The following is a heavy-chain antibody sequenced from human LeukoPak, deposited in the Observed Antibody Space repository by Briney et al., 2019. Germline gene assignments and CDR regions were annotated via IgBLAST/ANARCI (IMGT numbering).Heavy chain of an antibody. Sequence: GGSLRLSCAASGFTFSSYEMNWVRQAPGKGLEWVSYISSTGSTIFYADSVKGRFTISRDNAKNSLFLQMNSLRAEDTAVYYCANNGKDGHDYWGQGTLVTVSS. CDR3: ANNGKDGHDY. CDR2: ISSTGSTI. J-gene: IGHJ4*02. CDR1: GFTFSSYE. D-gene: IGHD1-20*01. V-gene: IGHV3-48*03.